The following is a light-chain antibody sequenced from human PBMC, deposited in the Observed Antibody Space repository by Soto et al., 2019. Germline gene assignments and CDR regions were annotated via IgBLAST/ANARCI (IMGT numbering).Light chain of an antibody. V-gene: IGKV3-15*01. CDR2: DAS. CDR3: KQFNNWPRT. J-gene: IGKJ1*01. Sequence: EIAMTQSPATLSVSPGERATLSCRASQSVSSKLAWYQQKPGQAPRLLIYDASTMATGIPARFSGSGPGTEFTPTISSLQSEDFAVYYCKQFNNWPRTVGQGTTV. CDR1: QSVSSK.